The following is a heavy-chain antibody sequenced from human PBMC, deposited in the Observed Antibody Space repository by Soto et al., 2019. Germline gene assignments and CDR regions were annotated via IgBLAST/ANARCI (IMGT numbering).Heavy chain of an antibody. V-gene: IGHV3-66*01. CDR3: ARDGPIQHHPDY. CDR2: LYDVDGS. CDR1: GLTVSGKKY. D-gene: IGHD2-21*01. Sequence: GGSLRLSCAASGLTVSGKKYVAWVRQAPGKGLEWVSALYDVDGSFYADSVKGRFTISRDNSKNTLYLQMNSLRAEDTAVYYCARDGPIQHHPDYWGPGTLVTVSS. J-gene: IGHJ4*02.